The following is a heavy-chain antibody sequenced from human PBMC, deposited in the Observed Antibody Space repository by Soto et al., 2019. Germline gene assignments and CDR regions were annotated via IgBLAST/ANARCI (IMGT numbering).Heavy chain of an antibody. Sequence: QAGGSLRLSCAASGFTLSSYAMHWVRQAPGKGLEWVAVISYDGSNKYYADSVKGRFAISRDNAKNSLYLQMNSLRVEDTAVYFCARGDYYDTSGPFSDAFDIWGQGTMVTVSS. CDR1: GFTLSSYA. CDR2: ISYDGSNK. J-gene: IGHJ3*02. D-gene: IGHD3-22*01. V-gene: IGHV3-30*09. CDR3: ARGDYYDTSGPFSDAFDI.